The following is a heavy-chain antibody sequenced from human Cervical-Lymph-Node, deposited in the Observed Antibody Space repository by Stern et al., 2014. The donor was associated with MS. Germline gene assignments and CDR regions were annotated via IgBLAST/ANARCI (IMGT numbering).Heavy chain of an antibody. CDR2: ISASNGNT. D-gene: IGHD4-23*01. CDR3: ARDYYGGDSLKDAFDI. V-gene: IGHV1-18*01. J-gene: IGHJ3*02. CDR1: GYTFTIYG. Sequence: QVQLVQSGAEVKKPGASVKVSCKASGYTFTIYGISWVRQAPGQGLEWMGWISASNGNTIYAQKLQGRVTMTTDTSTSTAYMEVRSLRSDDTAVYYCARDYYGGDSLKDAFDIWGQGTMVTVSS.